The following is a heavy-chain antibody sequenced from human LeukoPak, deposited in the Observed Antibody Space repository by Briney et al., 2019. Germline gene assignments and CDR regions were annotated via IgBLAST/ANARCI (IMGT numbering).Heavy chain of an antibody. Sequence: ASVKVSCKASGYTFTSYGINWARQATGQGLEWMGWMNPNSGNTGYAQKFQGRVTMTRNTSISTAYMELSSLRSDDTAVYYCARMEYGGNDVNWFDPWGQGTLVTVSS. J-gene: IGHJ5*02. CDR2: MNPNSGNT. CDR3: ARMEYGGNDVNWFDP. CDR1: GYTFTSYG. V-gene: IGHV1-8*01. D-gene: IGHD4-23*01.